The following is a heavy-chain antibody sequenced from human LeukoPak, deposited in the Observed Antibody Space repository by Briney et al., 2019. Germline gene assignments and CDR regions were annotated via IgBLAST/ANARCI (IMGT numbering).Heavy chain of an antibody. V-gene: IGHV3-43*02. Sequence: GGSLRLSCAASGFNFEDYAMHWVRQAPGKGLEWVSLISGDGDNIYYADSVKGRFTISRDNSENSLYLQMNSLGTEDTAIYYCAKDYDRTGYYFDYWGQGTLVTVSS. CDR3: AKDYDRTGYYFDY. J-gene: IGHJ4*02. D-gene: IGHD3-22*01. CDR2: ISGDGDNI. CDR1: GFNFEDYA.